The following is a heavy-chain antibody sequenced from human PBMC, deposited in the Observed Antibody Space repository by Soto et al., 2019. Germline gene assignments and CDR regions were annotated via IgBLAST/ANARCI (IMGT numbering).Heavy chain of an antibody. CDR3: AKSNSGSYSFDY. CDR2: IYYTGST. Sequence: PETLSLTCAVSGGSISSSSYYWAWIRQPPGKGLEWIANIYYTGSTYYNPSLGGRVTISIDTSKDQFSLKLGSVTAADTAVYYCAKSNSGSYSFDYWGQGTLVTVSS. J-gene: IGHJ4*02. D-gene: IGHD3-10*01. CDR1: GGSISSSSYY. V-gene: IGHV4-39*01.